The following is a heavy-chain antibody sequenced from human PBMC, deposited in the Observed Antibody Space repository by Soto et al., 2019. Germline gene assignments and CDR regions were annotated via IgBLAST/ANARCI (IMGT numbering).Heavy chain of an antibody. CDR1: GYTFTSYA. J-gene: IGHJ5*02. CDR3: ARDLNYYGSNWFDP. CDR2: INAGNGNT. D-gene: IGHD3-10*01. Sequence: ASVKVSCKASGYTFTSYAMHWVRQAPGQRLEWMGWINAGNGNTKYSQKFQGRVTITRDTSASTAYMELSSLRSEDTAVYYCARDLNYYGSNWFDPWGQGTLVTVSS. V-gene: IGHV1-3*01.